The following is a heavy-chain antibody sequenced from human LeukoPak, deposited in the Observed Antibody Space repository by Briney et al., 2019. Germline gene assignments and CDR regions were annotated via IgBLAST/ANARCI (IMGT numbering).Heavy chain of an antibody. CDR3: ARSLGCRSTSCYSFFDY. J-gene: IGHJ4*02. V-gene: IGHV4-31*03. Sequence: SETLSLTCTVSGGSISSGTYYWSWIRQHPGKGLEWIGYIYYSGSTYYNPSLKSRVTISVDTSKNQFSLKLSSVTAAGTAVYYCARSLGCRSTSCYSFFDYWGQGTLVTVSS. D-gene: IGHD2-2*01. CDR2: IYYSGST. CDR1: GGSISSGTYY.